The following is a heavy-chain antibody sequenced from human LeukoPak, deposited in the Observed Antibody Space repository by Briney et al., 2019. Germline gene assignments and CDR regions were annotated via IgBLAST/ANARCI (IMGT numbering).Heavy chain of an antibody. J-gene: IGHJ2*01. CDR3: AKEGAWGNWYFDL. V-gene: IGHV3-30*18. D-gene: IGHD3-16*01. CDR2: IGREGHAK. CDR1: GFTFSSHG. Sequence: GGSLRLSCAASGFTFSSHGMHWVRQAPGKGLEWVAVIGREGHAKYYADSVRGRFTTSRENSDNTLYLEMSSLRDEDTAVYYCAKEGAWGNWYFDLWGRGTLVTVSS.